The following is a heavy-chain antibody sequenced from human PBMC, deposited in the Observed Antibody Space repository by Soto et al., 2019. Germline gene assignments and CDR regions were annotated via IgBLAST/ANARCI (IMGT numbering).Heavy chain of an antibody. CDR1: GFTFSSYW. CDR2: ISGSGGST. D-gene: IGHD2-15*01. CDR3: AKDWVPTPSRSSAPDY. J-gene: IGHJ4*02. Sequence: GGSLRLSCAASGFTFSSYWMSWVRQAPGKGLEWVSAISGSGGSTYYADSVKGRFTISRDNSKNTLYLQMNSLRAEDTAVYYCAKDWVPTPSRSSAPDYWGQGTLVTVSS. V-gene: IGHV3-23*01.